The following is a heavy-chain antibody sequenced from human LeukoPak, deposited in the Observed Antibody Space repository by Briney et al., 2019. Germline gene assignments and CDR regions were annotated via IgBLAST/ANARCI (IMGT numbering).Heavy chain of an antibody. Sequence: PGGSLRLSCAASGFTFSSYATSWVRQAPGKGLEWVSAISGSGGSTYYADSVKGRFTISRDNSKNTLYLQMNSLRAEDMAVYYCAKGSRDSRPYYFDFWGQGTLVTVSS. CDR3: AKGSRDSRPYYFDF. V-gene: IGHV3-23*01. J-gene: IGHJ4*02. CDR2: ISGSGGST. CDR1: GFTFSSYA. D-gene: IGHD3-10*01.